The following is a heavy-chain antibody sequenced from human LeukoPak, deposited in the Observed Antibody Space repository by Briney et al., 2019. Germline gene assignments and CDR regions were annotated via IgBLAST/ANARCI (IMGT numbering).Heavy chain of an antibody. D-gene: IGHD3-10*01. CDR1: GGSISSYY. Sequence: TSETLSLICTVSGGSISSYYWSWIRQPAGKGLEWIGYIYYSSNTKYNPSLKSRVTISMDTSNNQFSLKLSSVTAADTAVYYCVTYYGSGSYSMYYFDYWGQGTQVTVSS. J-gene: IGHJ4*02. CDR3: VTYYGSGSYSMYYFDY. CDR2: IYYSSNT. V-gene: IGHV4-59*01.